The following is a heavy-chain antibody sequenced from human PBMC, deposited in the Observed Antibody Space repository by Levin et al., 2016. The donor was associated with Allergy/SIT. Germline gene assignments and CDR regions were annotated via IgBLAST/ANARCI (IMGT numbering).Heavy chain of an antibody. CDR2: ITPIFGST. Sequence: SVKVSCKTSGGIFSNYSISWIRQAPGQGLEWMGDITPIFGSTNYAQKFQGRVTITADRSTTTAYMEVTSLKPDDTAVYYCARDRFHYSILSSDFFGLEVWGQGTTVTVSS. J-gene: IGHJ6*02. D-gene: IGHD3-9*01. CDR1: GGIFSNYS. V-gene: IGHV1-69*06. CDR3: ARDRFHYSILSSDFFGLEV.